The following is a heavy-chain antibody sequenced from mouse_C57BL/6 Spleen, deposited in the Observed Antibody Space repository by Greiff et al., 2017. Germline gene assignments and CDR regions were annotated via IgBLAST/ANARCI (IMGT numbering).Heavy chain of an antibody. J-gene: IGHJ3*01. CDR3: ARGCSNWFAY. CDR1: GYTFTSYW. D-gene: IGHD1-1*01. Sequence: VQLQQPGAELVMPGASVKLSCKASGYTFTSYWMHWVKQRPGQGLEWIGEIDPSDSYTNYNQKFKGKSTLTVDKSSSTAYMQISSLPSEDSAVYYWARGCSNWFAYWGQGSLVTVSA. V-gene: IGHV1-69*01. CDR2: IDPSDSYT.